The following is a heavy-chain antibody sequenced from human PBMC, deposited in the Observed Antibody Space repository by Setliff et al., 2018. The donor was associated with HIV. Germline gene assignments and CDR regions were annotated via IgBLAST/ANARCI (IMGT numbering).Heavy chain of an antibody. D-gene: IGHD3-22*01. V-gene: IGHV4-61*10. J-gene: IGHJ1*01. CDR2: IYYSGSP. CDR3: ARLDYYDSGGSLLGEYFQH. Sequence: SETLSLTCTVSGGSISSGSYCWSWIRQPAGKGLGWIGYIYYSGSPNYNPSLKSRVTISVDRSKNQVSLKMSSVTAADTAVYYCARLDYYDSGGSLLGEYFQHWGQGTVVTVSS. CDR1: GGSISSGSYC.